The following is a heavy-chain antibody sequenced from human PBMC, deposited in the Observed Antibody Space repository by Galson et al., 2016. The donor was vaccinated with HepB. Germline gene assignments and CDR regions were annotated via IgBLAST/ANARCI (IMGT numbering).Heavy chain of an antibody. J-gene: IGHJ6*02. D-gene: IGHD6-19*01. CDR3: AKDRLAYYYYYYGMDV. CDR2: ISYDGSNK. CDR1: GFTFSTYG. V-gene: IGHV3-30*18. Sequence: SLRLSCAASGFTFSTYGMHWVRQAPGKGLEWVAVISYDGSNKYYADSVKGRSTISRDNSKSTLYLQMNRMRAEDTAVYYCAKDRLAYYYYYYGMDVWGQGTTVTVSS.